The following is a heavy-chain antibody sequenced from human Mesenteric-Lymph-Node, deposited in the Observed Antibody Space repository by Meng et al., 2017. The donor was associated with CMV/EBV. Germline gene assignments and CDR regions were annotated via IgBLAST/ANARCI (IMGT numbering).Heavy chain of an antibody. J-gene: IGHJ3*02. CDR3: ARGEEGLLHKFDI. CDR1: GFTFSNAW. V-gene: IGHV3-30-3*01. D-gene: IGHD3-10*01. CDR2: ISSDSHRN. Sequence: EGSLRLSCAASGFTFSNAWMSWVRQAPGKGLEWVAVISSDSHRNFYEGSGKGRFSISRDNFKNTVVLQMNNLTTDDTAVYYCARGEEGLLHKFDIWGQGTVVTVSS.